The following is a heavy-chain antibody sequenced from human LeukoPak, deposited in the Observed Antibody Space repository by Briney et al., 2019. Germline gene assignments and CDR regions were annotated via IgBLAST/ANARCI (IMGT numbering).Heavy chain of an antibody. D-gene: IGHD1-7*01. CDR1: GFTFSRYK. V-gene: IGHV3-74*01. CDR3: ASPKSNWNFFSGDY. Sequence: GGSLRLSCVASGFTFSRYKMHWARQGPGKGLMWVSRLNSDGSGTTYADSVKGRFTISRDNAKNSLYLQMNSLRAEDTAVYYCASPKSNWNFFSGDYWGQGTLVTVSS. CDR2: LNSDGSGT. J-gene: IGHJ4*02.